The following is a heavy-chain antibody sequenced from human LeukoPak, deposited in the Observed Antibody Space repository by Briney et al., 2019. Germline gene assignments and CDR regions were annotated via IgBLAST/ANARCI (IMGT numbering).Heavy chain of an antibody. CDR3: ARGCRGLQMYYYYYYYMDV. D-gene: IGHD4-11*01. J-gene: IGHJ6*03. CDR1: GFTFCSYA. Sequence: GGSLRLSCAASGFTFCSYAMSWVRQAPGKGLEWVSAISGSGGSTYYADSVKGRFTISRDNAKNSLYLQMNSLRAEDTAVYYCARGCRGLQMYYYYYYYMDVWGKGTTVTVSS. V-gene: IGHV3-23*01. CDR2: ISGSGGST.